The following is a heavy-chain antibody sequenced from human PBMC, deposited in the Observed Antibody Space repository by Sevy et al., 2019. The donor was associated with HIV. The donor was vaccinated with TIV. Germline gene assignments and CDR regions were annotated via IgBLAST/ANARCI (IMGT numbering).Heavy chain of an antibody. J-gene: IGHJ3*02. D-gene: IGHD3-3*01. CDR3: TTPSEFWSGYLSYAFDI. CDR1: GFTFSNAW. CDR2: IKSKTDGGTT. Sequence: GGSLRLSCAASGFTFSNAWMSWVRQAPGKGLEWVGRIKSKTDGGTTDYAAPVKGRFTISRDDSKNTLYLQMNSLKTEDTAVYCCTTPSEFWSGYLSYAFDIWGQGTMVTVSS. V-gene: IGHV3-15*01.